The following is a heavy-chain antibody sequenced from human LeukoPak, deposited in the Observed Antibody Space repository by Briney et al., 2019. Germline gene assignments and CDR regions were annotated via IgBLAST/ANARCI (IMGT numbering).Heavy chain of an antibody. J-gene: IGHJ4*02. Sequence: ASVKVSCKASGGTFSSYAISWVRQAPGQGLEWMGRIIPIFGTANYAQKFQGRVTITADKSTSTAYMELSSLRSEDTAVYYCARGMSKDGPGSYRNTLSYWGQGTLVTVSS. D-gene: IGHD3-10*01. CDR3: ARGMSKDGPGSYRNTLSY. V-gene: IGHV1-69*06. CDR1: GGTFSSYA. CDR2: IIPIFGTA.